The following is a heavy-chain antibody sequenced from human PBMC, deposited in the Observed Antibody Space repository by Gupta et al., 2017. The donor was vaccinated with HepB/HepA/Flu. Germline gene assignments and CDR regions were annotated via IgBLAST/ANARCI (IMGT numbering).Heavy chain of an antibody. V-gene: IGHV4-59*01. J-gene: IGHJ4*02. CDR2: VYNGERT. D-gene: IGHD5-24*01. Sequence: QVQLQESGPGLVKPSETLSLTCTVSGDSINRDHWSWIRQSPGKGLEWIACVYNGERTWYNPSLESRVTGTIDTSKNQFSLKLSSVTAADTAVYYCGIGSDAYKTGYWVEGTKVAVSS. CDR1: GDSINRDH. CDR3: GIGSDAYKTGY.